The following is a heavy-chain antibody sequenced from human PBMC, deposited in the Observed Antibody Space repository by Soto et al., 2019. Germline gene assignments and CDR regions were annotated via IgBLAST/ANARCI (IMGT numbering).Heavy chain of an antibody. CDR2: ISGSGGST. D-gene: IGHD6-6*01. Sequence: EVQLLESGGGLVQPGGSLRLSCAASGFTFSSYAMSWVRQAPGKGLEWVSAISGSGGSTYYADSVKGRFTISRDNSKNTLYLQMNSLRAEDTAVYYCAKLRLEYSSSSAAFDIWGQGTMVTVSS. J-gene: IGHJ3*02. V-gene: IGHV3-23*01. CDR3: AKLRLEYSSSSAAFDI. CDR1: GFTFSSYA.